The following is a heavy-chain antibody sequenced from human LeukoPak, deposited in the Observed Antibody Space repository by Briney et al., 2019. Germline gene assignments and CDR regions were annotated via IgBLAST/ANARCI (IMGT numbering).Heavy chain of an antibody. V-gene: IGHV3-30*18. CDR3: AKDRMVRGVMWWFDP. Sequence: GGSLRLSCAASGFTFSSYEMNWVRQAPGKGLEWVAVISYDGSNKYYADSVKGRLTISRDNSKNTLYLQMNSLRAEDTAVYYCAKDRMVRGVMWWFDPWGQGTLVTVSS. CDR2: ISYDGSNK. J-gene: IGHJ5*02. D-gene: IGHD3-10*01. CDR1: GFTFSSYE.